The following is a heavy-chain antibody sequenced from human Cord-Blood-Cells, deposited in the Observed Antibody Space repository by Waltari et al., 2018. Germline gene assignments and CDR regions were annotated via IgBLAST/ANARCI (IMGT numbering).Heavy chain of an antibody. Sequence: QVQLVQSGAEVKKPGASVKVYCKASGYTFTGFYLNWVRQAPGQGLEWMGWINPNSGGTNYAQKFQGRVTMTRDTSISTAYMELSRLRSDDTAVYYCARVSNWNFYYMDVWGKGTTVTVSS. D-gene: IGHD1-1*01. CDR3: ARVSNWNFYYMDV. CDR1: GYTFTGFY. CDR2: INPNSGGT. V-gene: IGHV1-2*02. J-gene: IGHJ6*03.